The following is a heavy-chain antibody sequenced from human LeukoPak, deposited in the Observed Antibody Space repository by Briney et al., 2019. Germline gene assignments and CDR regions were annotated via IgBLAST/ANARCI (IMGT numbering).Heavy chain of an antibody. CDR3: AKVSYDSSGYLFDY. D-gene: IGHD3-22*01. J-gene: IGHJ4*02. Sequence: HPGGSLRLSCAASGFTFSSYAMSWVRQAPGKGLEWVSAISGSGGSTYYADSVKGRSTISRDNSKNTLYLQMNSLRAEDTAVYYCAKVSYDSSGYLFDYWGQGTLVTVSS. V-gene: IGHV3-23*01. CDR2: ISGSGGST. CDR1: GFTFSSYA.